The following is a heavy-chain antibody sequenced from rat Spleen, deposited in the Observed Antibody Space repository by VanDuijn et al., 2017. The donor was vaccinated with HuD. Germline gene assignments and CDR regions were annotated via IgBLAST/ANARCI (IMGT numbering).Heavy chain of an antibody. Sequence: EVQLVESDGGLVQPGRSLKLSCAASGFTFSDYYMAWVRQAPTKGLEWVATISYDGSSTYYRDSVKGRFTISRDNAKSTLYLQMDSLRSEDTATYYCARLPEGIYWGQGVMVTVSS. D-gene: IGHD1-11*01. CDR3: ARLPEGIY. J-gene: IGHJ2*01. CDR2: ISYDGSST. CDR1: GFTFSDYY. V-gene: IGHV5-29*01.